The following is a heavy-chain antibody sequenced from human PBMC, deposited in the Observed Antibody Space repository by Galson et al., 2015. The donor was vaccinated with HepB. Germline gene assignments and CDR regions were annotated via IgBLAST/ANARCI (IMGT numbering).Heavy chain of an antibody. D-gene: IGHD2-2*01. CDR3: ASDIVVVPAANDY. V-gene: IGHV3-23*01. CDR2: ISGSGGST. CDR1: GFTFSSYA. J-gene: IGHJ4*02. Sequence: SLRLSCAASGFTFSSYAMSWVRQAPGKGLEWVSAISGSGGSTYYADSVKGRFTISRDNSKNTLYLQMNSLRAEDTAVYYCASDIVVVPAANDYWGQGTLVTVSS.